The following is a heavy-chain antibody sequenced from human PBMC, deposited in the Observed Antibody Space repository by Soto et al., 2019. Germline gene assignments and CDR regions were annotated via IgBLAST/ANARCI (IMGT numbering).Heavy chain of an antibody. CDR2: ISSSSSYI. CDR3: AKARGLGIKYGMDV. V-gene: IGHV3-21*01. Sequence: GGSLRLSCAASGFTFSSYSMNWVRQAPGKGLEWVSSISSSSSYIYYADSVKGRFTISRDNAKNSLYLQMNSLRAEDTAVYYCAKARGLGIKYGMDVWGQGTTVTVSS. D-gene: IGHD7-27*01. CDR1: GFTFSSYS. J-gene: IGHJ6*02.